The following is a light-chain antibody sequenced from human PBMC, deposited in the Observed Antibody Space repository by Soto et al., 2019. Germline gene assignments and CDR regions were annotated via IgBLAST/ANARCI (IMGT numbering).Light chain of an antibody. CDR3: CSYPRCGTRI. CDR1: SGDIGDYNY. Sequence: QSVLTQPASVSGSPGQSITISCVGTSGDIGDYNYVSWYQQHPGKVPKVIIYDVSNRPSGASYRFSGTKSGNTASLTVSGLQAEDEADYYCCSYPRCGTRIFGTGTKVTVL. CDR2: DVS. V-gene: IGLV2-14*01. J-gene: IGLJ1*01.